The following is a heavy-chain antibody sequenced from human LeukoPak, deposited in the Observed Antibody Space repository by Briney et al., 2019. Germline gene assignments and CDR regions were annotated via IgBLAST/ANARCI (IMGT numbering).Heavy chain of an antibody. Sequence: SETLSLTCTASGYSISSGYFWGWIRQPPGKGLEWIGVYHVGTTDYNPSLKSRVTISVDRSKNQMSLKLSSVTAADTAVYYCARCLGFLIGSSWYPDAFDIWGQGTMVTVSS. CDR3: ARCLGFLIGSSWYPDAFDI. V-gene: IGHV4-38-2*02. D-gene: IGHD6-13*01. J-gene: IGHJ3*02. CDR1: GYSISSGYF. CDR2: VYHVGTT.